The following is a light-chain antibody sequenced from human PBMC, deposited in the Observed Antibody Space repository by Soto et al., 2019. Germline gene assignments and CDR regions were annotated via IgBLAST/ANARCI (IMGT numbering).Light chain of an antibody. Sequence: EIVLTQSPGTLSLSPGERATLSCRASQSVSSSYLAWYQQKPGQAPRLLIYGASSRATGIPDRFSGSGSGTDFTLTISRLEPEHFAVYYCQQYASSPLTFGGGTKVEI. CDR2: GAS. CDR3: QQYASSPLT. CDR1: QSVSSSY. J-gene: IGKJ4*01. V-gene: IGKV3-20*01.